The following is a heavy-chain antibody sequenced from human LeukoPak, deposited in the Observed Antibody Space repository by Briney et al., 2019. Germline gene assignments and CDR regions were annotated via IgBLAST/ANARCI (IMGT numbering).Heavy chain of an antibody. CDR3: AKDPGLLFVVVPAAIEDHIDY. J-gene: IGHJ4*02. V-gene: IGHV3-23*01. CDR1: GFTFSSYA. D-gene: IGHD2-2*01. Sequence: GGSPRLSCAASGFTFSSYAMSWVRQAPGKGLEWVSAISGSGGSTYYADSVKGRFTISRDNSKNTLYLQMNSLRAEDTAVYYCAKDPGLLFVVVPAAIEDHIDYWGQGTLVTVSS. CDR2: ISGSGGST.